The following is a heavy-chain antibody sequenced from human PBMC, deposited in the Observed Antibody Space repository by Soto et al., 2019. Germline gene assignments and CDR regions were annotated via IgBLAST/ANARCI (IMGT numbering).Heavy chain of an antibody. CDR1: GFTFSSYG. CDR2: IWYDGSNE. Sequence: GGSLRLSCAASGFTFSSYGMHWVRQAPGKGLEWVAVIWYDGSNEYYADSVKGRFTISRDNSKNTLYLQMNSLRAEDTAVYYCAIAATAPDAFHIWGQGTTVTVSS. CDR3: AIAATAPDAFHI. J-gene: IGHJ3*02. V-gene: IGHV3-33*01. D-gene: IGHD6-13*01.